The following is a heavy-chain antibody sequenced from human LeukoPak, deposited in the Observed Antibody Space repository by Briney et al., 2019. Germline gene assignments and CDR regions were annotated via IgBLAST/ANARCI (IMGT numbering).Heavy chain of an antibody. J-gene: IGHJ4*02. CDR2: ISSSSSYI. V-gene: IGHV3-21*01. CDR3: ARGGGFCSSTSCYDGY. CDR1: GFTFDDYG. D-gene: IGHD2-2*01. Sequence: GGSLRLSCAASGFTFDDYGMSWVRQAPGKGLEWVSSISSSSSYIYYADSVKGRFTISRDNAKNSLYLQMNSLRAEDTAVYYCARGGGFCSSTSCYDGYWGQGTLVTVSS.